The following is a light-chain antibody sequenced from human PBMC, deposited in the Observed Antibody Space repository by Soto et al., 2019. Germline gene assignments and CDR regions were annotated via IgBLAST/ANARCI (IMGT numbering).Light chain of an antibody. CDR1: RSDIGSYNY. J-gene: IGLJ1*01. V-gene: IGLV2-14*01. Sequence: QSALTQPASVSGSPGQSITISCSGTRSDIGSYNYVAWYQQFPGKTPKILIYGVSNRPSRVSSRFSGSKSGNTASLTISGLQAEDEADYYCISYTGSSTSYVSGSGTKVTVL. CDR3: ISYTGSSTSYV. CDR2: GVS.